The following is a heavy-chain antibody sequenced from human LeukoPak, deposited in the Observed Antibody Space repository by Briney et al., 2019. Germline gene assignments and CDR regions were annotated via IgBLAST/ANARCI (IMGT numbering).Heavy chain of an antibody. CDR1: GFTFRSYE. V-gene: IGHV3-48*03. J-gene: IGHJ4*02. Sequence: GGSLRLSCATSGFTFRSYEMHWVRQAPGKGLEWVSYVSSSSSTIFYADFVKGRFSYFRDNAKNSLFLHMNSLRAEDTAVYYWAISIAAVPDYWGQVTLLTASS. CDR3: AISIAAVPDY. CDR2: VSSSSSTI. D-gene: IGHD6-13*01.